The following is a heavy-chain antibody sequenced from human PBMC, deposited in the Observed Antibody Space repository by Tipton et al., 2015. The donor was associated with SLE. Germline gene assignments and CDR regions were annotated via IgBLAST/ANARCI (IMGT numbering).Heavy chain of an antibody. CDR2: INHSGST. V-gene: IGHV4-34*01. CDR3: ARQPVYYHYYMDV. CDR1: SYSIYNGYY. J-gene: IGHJ6*03. Sequence: TLSLTCSVSSYSIYNGYYWSWIRQPPGKGLEWIGEINHSGSTNYNPSLKSRVTISVDTSKNQFSLKLSSVTAADTAVYYCARQPVYYHYYMDVWGKGTTVTVSS.